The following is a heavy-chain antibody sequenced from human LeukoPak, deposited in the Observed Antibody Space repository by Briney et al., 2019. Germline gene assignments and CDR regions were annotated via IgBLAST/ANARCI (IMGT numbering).Heavy chain of an antibody. D-gene: IGHD3-3*01. CDR1: GYSFTSYW. CDR3: ARLGSYDFWSGYPGAFDI. Sequence: GESLKISCKGSGYSFTSYWIGWVRQMPGKGLEWMGIIYPGDSDTRYSPSFQGQVTISADKPISTAYLQWSSLKASDTAMYYCARLGSYDFWSGYPGAFDIWGQGTMVTVSS. V-gene: IGHV5-51*01. CDR2: IYPGDSDT. J-gene: IGHJ3*02.